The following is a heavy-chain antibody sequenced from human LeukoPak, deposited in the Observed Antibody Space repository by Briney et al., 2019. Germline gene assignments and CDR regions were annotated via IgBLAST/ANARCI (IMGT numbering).Heavy chain of an antibody. J-gene: IGHJ4*02. V-gene: IGHV3-30*04. CDR2: ISYDGSNK. CDR1: GFTSSSYA. D-gene: IGHD3-9*01. CDR3: ARDSLRGVLRYFDWFFDY. Sequence: GRSLRLSCAASGFTSSSYAMHWVRQAPGKGLGWVAVISYDGSNKYYADSVKGRFTISRDNSKNTLYLQMNSLRAEDTAVYYCARDSLRGVLRYFDWFFDYWGQGTLVTVSS.